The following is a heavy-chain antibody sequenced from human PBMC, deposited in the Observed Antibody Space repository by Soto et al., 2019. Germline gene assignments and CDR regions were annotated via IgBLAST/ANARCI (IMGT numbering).Heavy chain of an antibody. CDR2: ISGSGGST. Sequence: EVQLLESGGGLVQPGGSLRLSCAASGFTFSIYAMNWVRQAPGKGLEWVSVISGSGGSTYYAASVKGRFTISRDNSKNTLYLQMNSLRAEDTAVYYCASRTVGWYFDLWGRGTLVTVSS. CDR1: GFTFSIYA. J-gene: IGHJ2*01. CDR3: ASRTVGWYFDL. D-gene: IGHD4-17*01. V-gene: IGHV3-23*01.